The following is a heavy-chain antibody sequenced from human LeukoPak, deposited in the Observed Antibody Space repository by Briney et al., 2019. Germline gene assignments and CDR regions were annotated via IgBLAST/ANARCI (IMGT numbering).Heavy chain of an antibody. CDR3: ARPLSSSWTRSAFDI. CDR1: GYTFTSYY. Sequence: ASVKFSCKASGYTFTSYYMHCVRQAPGQGLEWMGIINPSGGRTSYAQKFQGRVTMTRDTSTSTVYMELSSLRSEDTAVYYCARPLSSSWTRSAFDIWGQGTMVTVSS. D-gene: IGHD6-13*01. CDR2: INPSGGRT. V-gene: IGHV1-46*01. J-gene: IGHJ3*02.